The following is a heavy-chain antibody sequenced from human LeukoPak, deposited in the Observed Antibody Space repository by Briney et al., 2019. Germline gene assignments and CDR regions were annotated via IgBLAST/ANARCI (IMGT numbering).Heavy chain of an antibody. CDR1: GGSISSGGYS. J-gene: IGHJ4*02. CDR2: IYHSGST. CDR3: ARGITMITWDADYFDY. V-gene: IGHV4-30-2*01. D-gene: IGHD3-22*01. Sequence: PSETLSLTCAVSGGSISSGGYSWSWIRQPPGKGLEWIGYIYHSGSTYYNPSLKSRVTISVDRSKNQFSLKLSSVTAADTAVYYCARGITMITWDADYFDYWGQGTLVTVSS.